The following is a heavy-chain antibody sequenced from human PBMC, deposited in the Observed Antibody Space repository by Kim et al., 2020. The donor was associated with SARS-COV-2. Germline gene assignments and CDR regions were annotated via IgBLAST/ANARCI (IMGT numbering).Heavy chain of an antibody. CDR3: ARGAYYGSGSFEDAFDI. CDR2: NYYSGST. V-gene: IGHV4-30-4*01. J-gene: IGHJ3*02. D-gene: IGHD3-10*01. CDR1: GGSISSGDYY. Sequence: SETLSLTCTVSGGSISSGDYYWSWLRQPPGKGLEWIGYNYYSGSTNYNPSLKSRVTISVDTSKNQFSLKLSSVTAADTAVYSCARGAYYGSGSFEDAFDIWGQGTIVTVS.